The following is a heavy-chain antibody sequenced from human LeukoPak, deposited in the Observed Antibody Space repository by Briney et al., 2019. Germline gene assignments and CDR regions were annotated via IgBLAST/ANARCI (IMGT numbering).Heavy chain of an antibody. CDR1: GYTFTSYD. J-gene: IGHJ3*02. Sequence: GASVKVSCKASGYTFTSYDINWVRQAPGQGLEWMGIINPSGGSTSYAQKFQGRVTMTRDTSTSTVYMELSSLRSEDTAVYYCARDLTGYSSSWFSVDAFDIWGQGTMVTVSS. CDR3: ARDLTGYSSSWFSVDAFDI. D-gene: IGHD6-13*01. CDR2: INPSGGST. V-gene: IGHV1-46*01.